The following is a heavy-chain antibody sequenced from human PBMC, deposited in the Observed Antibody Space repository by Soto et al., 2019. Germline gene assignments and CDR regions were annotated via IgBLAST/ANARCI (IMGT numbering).Heavy chain of an antibody. J-gene: IGHJ4*02. V-gene: IGHV3-30-3*01. CDR3: ARPSGVDGSSYDY. CDR2: ISYDGSNK. D-gene: IGHD2-15*01. CDR1: EFTFSSYA. Sequence: QVQLVESGGGVVQPGRSLRLSCAASEFTFSSYAMHWVRQAPGKGLEWVAVISYDGSNKYYADSVKGRFTISRDNSKNTLNLQMNSMRAEDTAVYYCARPSGVDGSSYDYWGQGTLVTVSS.